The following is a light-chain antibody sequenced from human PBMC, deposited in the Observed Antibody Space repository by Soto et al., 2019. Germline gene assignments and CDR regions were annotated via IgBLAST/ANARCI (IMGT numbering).Light chain of an antibody. CDR1: QSISSY. Sequence: DIQMTQSPSSLSASVGDRVTITCRASQSISSYLNWYQQKPGKAPKLLIYAASSLQSGVPSRFSGSGSGTEFALTISSLQPEDFATYSCQQSYRTPLSFGGGNKVEIK. CDR2: AAS. V-gene: IGKV1-39*01. CDR3: QQSYRTPLS. J-gene: IGKJ4*01.